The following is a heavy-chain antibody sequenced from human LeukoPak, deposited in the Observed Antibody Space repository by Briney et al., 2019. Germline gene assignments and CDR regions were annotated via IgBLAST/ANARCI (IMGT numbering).Heavy chain of an antibody. D-gene: IGHD1-1*01. CDR1: GYTFTGDY. Sequence: GASVKVSCNASGYTFTGDYMQWVRQAPGQGLGWMGWIHAVTGDTNYAQRFQGRVTMTRDTSSRNTYMELSRLTSGDTALYYCASYGPGYNWLRTWGQGTQVTVSS. CDR3: ASYGPGYNWLRT. V-gene: IGHV1-2*02. J-gene: IGHJ4*02. CDR2: IHAVTGDT.